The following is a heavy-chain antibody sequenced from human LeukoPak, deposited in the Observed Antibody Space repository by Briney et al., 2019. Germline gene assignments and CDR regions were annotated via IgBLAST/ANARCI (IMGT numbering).Heavy chain of an antibody. J-gene: IGHJ4*02. D-gene: IGHD2-15*01. Sequence: KPSETLSLTCTVIGGSISGSNLLSWVRQSPGKGLEWIGEIHHGGSTNYNLSLKSRVIVSVDKSKNQFSLKLTSVTAADTAVYYCARVLGGGSYYFDYWGQGTPVTVSS. CDR3: ARVLGGGSYYFDY. V-gene: IGHV4-4*02. CDR2: IHHGGST. CDR1: GGSISGSNL.